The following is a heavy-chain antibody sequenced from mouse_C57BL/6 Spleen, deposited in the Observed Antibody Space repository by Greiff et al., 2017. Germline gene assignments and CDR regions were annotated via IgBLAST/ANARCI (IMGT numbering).Heavy chain of an antibody. D-gene: IGHD4-1*01. CDR1: GFTFSDYY. CDR2: ISNGGGST. V-gene: IGHV5-12*01. Sequence: EVKLVESGGGLVQPGGSLKLSCAASGFTFSDYYMYWVRQTPEKRLEWVAYISNGGGSTYYPDTVKGRFTISRDNANNTLYLQMSRLKSEDTAMFYCARQRKTDPFDYWGQGTTLTVSS. J-gene: IGHJ2*01. CDR3: ARQRKTDPFDY.